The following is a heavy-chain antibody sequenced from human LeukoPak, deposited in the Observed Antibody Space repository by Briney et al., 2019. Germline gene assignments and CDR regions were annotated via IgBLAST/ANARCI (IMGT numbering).Heavy chain of an antibody. Sequence: GGSLRLSCAASGFTFSNYNMNWVRQAPGKGLEWVSSISSSSSYIYYADSVKGRFTISRDNAKNSLYLQMNSLRAEDTAVYYCARVCRGSGWYLDYWGQGTLVTVSS. V-gene: IGHV3-21*01. CDR3: ARVCRGSGWYLDY. CDR2: ISSSSSYI. D-gene: IGHD6-19*01. CDR1: GFTFSNYN. J-gene: IGHJ4*02.